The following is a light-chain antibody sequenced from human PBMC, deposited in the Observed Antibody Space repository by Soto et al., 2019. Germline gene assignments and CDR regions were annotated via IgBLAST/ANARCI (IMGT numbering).Light chain of an antibody. CDR1: QDISNY. Sequence: DIQLTQSPSFLSASVGDRVTITCRASQDISNYLVWYQQKPGKAPKPLIYAASTLQSGVPSRFSGSGSGTEFTLTISRLQPEDFATYYCQQLNSYPLTFGPGTNVDIK. CDR2: AAS. J-gene: IGKJ3*01. CDR3: QQLNSYPLT. V-gene: IGKV1-9*01.